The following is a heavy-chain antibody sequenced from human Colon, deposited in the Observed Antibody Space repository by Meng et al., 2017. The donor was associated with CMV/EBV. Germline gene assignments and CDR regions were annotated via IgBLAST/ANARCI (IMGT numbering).Heavy chain of an antibody. J-gene: IGHJ4*02. CDR1: GFTFSTSS. CDR2: IRYDGSNK. Sequence: GESLKISCAASGFTFSTSSMNWVRQAPGKGLEWVAFIRYDGSNKYYADSVKGRFTISRDNSKNTLYLQMNSLRAEDTAVYYCAKVAHRVVPYYFDYWGQGTLVTVSS. V-gene: IGHV3-30*02. CDR3: AKVAHRVVPYYFDY. D-gene: IGHD2-2*01.